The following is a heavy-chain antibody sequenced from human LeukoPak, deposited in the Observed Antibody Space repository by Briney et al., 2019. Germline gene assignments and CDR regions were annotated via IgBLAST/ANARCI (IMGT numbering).Heavy chain of an antibody. D-gene: IGHD6-6*01. V-gene: IGHV4-34*01. CDR3: ARGLSRWGSSGVFDY. J-gene: IGHJ4*02. Sequence: SETLSLTCTVSGGSISSYYWSWIRQPPGKGLEWIGEINHSGSTNYNPSLKSRVTISVDTSKNQFSLKLSSVTAADTAVYYCARGLSRWGSSGVFDYWGQGTLVTVSS. CDR2: INHSGST. CDR1: GGSISSYY.